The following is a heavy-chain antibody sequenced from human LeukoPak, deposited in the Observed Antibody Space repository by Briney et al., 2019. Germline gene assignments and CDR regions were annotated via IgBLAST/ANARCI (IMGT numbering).Heavy chain of an antibody. V-gene: IGHV3-23*01. D-gene: IGHD2-15*01. CDR3: AKDIYCSVGSCYSDFGY. J-gene: IGHJ4*02. Sequence: GGSLRLSCAASGFTVSSNYMSWVRQAPGKGLEWVSGIGASGANTYYAASVRGRFTISRDNSKNTLYLQMDSLRAEDTALYYCAKDIYCSVGSCYSDFGYWGQGTLVTVSS. CDR1: GFTVSSNY. CDR2: IGASGANT.